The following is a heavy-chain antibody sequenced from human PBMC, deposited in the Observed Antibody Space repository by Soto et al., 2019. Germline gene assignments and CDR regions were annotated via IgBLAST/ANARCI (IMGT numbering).Heavy chain of an antibody. CDR3: GSYDSSGYPGTFDY. J-gene: IGHJ4*01. CDR1: GYTFTNYY. V-gene: IGHV1-46*01. Sequence: GASVKVSCKASGYTFTNYYMQWARQAPGQGLEWMGIINPSGDSTSYAQKFQGRVTLTRDTATSTVYMELSSLRSEDTAVYYCGSYDSSGYPGTFDYWG. D-gene: IGHD3-22*01. CDR2: INPSGDST.